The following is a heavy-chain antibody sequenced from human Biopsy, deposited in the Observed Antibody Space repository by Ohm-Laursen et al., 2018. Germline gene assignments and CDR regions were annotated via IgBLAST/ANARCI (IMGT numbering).Heavy chain of an antibody. CDR3: ARGSNEYGGLYFPH. D-gene: IGHD4-23*01. J-gene: IGHJ1*01. Sequence: GTLSLTCAVSGGSFTGHYWTWIRQPPGKGLEWIGHISHTGYTSYKSSLKSRVTISLDTSRKHFSLRLTSLAAADTAVYYCARGSNEYGGLYFPHWGQGTLVTVSA. CDR1: GGSFTGHY. V-gene: IGHV4-59*11. CDR2: ISHTGYT.